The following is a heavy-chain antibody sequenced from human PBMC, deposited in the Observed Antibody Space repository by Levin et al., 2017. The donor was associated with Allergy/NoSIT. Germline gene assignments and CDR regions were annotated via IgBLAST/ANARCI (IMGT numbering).Heavy chain of an antibody. D-gene: IGHD2-2*01. Sequence: SETLSLTCVVSGDSISSDFSWGWIRQPPGKGLEWVGTIYNRQSTYYNPSLKSRVTISVDTSKTQFSLNLNSVTAADTAVYYCARLAGYCISTSCVGFYGMNVWGQGTTVTVSS. CDR2: IYNRQST. CDR3: ARLAGYCISTSCVGFYGMNV. CDR1: GDSISSDFS. J-gene: IGHJ6*02. V-gene: IGHV4-38-2*01.